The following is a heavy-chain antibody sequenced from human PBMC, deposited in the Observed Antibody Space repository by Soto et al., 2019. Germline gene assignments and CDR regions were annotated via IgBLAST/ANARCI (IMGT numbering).Heavy chain of an antibody. Sequence: KTSETLSLTCTVSGSSISSSSYYWGWIRQPPGKGLEWIGSIYYSGSTYYNPSLKSRVTISVDTSKNQFSLKLSSVTAADTAVYYCARRESCSSTSCYVGLALYAFDIWGQGTMVT. D-gene: IGHD2-2*01. J-gene: IGHJ3*02. CDR1: GSSISSSSYY. V-gene: IGHV4-39*01. CDR2: IYYSGST. CDR3: ARRESCSSTSCYVGLALYAFDI.